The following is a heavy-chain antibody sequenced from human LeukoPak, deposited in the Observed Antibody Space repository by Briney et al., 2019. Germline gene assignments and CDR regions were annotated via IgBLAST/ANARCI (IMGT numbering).Heavy chain of an antibody. CDR3: ARHRAYSSSSPFDY. CDR1: GGSISSLY. Sequence: ETLSLTCSVSGGSISSLYWSWIRQPPGKGLEWIGYIYYTGSTNYNPSLKSRVTMFVDMSKNQFSLRLSSVTAADTAVYYCARHRAYSSSSPFDYWGQGTLVTVSS. J-gene: IGHJ4*02. CDR2: IYYTGST. D-gene: IGHD6-6*01. V-gene: IGHV4-59*08.